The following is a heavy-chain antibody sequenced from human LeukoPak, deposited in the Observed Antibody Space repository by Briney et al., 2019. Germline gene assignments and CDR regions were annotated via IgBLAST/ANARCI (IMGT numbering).Heavy chain of an antibody. Sequence: GGSLRLSCAASGFTFSNYEMSWVRQAPGKGLEWVSYISTSGSNIYYADSVKGRFTISRDNAKNSLYLQMNSLRAEDTAVYYCAKDAIYSSGYYPPSVAFFDYWGQGTLVTVSS. CDR1: GFTFSNYE. CDR3: AKDAIYSSGYYPPSVAFFDY. V-gene: IGHV3-48*03. D-gene: IGHD3-22*01. CDR2: ISTSGSNI. J-gene: IGHJ4*02.